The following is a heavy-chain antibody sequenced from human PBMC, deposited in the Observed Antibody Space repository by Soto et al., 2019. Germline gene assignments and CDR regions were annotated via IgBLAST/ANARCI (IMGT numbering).Heavy chain of an antibody. Sequence: TSETLSLTCTVSGGSISSGDYYWSWIRQPPGKGLEWIGYIYYSGSTYYNPSLKSRVTISVDTSKNQFSLKLSSVTAADTAVYYCARDSGQLRNNWFDPWGQGTLVTVSS. CDR3: ARDSGQLRNNWFDP. CDR1: GGSISSGDYY. D-gene: IGHD2-2*01. V-gene: IGHV4-30-4*01. J-gene: IGHJ5*02. CDR2: IYYSGST.